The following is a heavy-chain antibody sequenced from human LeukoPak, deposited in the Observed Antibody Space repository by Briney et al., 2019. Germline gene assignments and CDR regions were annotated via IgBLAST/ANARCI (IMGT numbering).Heavy chain of an antibody. Sequence: GGSLRLSCAASGFTFSDSAMHWVRQAPGKGLEWVSAISGSGGSTYYADSVKGRFTISRDNSKNTLYLQMNSLRAEDTAVYYCAKDLESRYYYGSGSPLDFDYWGQGTLVTVSS. J-gene: IGHJ4*02. V-gene: IGHV3-23*01. CDR2: ISGSGGST. CDR3: AKDLESRYYYGSGSPLDFDY. D-gene: IGHD3-10*01. CDR1: GFTFSDSA.